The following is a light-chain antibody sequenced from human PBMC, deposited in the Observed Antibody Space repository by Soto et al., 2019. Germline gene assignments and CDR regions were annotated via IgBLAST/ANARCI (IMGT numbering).Light chain of an antibody. V-gene: IGLV2-14*01. Sequence: QSVLTQPASVSGSPGQSITISCTGTSSDVGGYNYVSWYQQPPGKAPKLMIYEVSNRPSGVSNRFSGSKSGNTSSLTISGFQAEDEADYYCSYYTSSSPLVFGGGTKLTVL. CDR1: SSDVGGYNY. J-gene: IGLJ2*01. CDR3: SYYTSSSPLV. CDR2: EVS.